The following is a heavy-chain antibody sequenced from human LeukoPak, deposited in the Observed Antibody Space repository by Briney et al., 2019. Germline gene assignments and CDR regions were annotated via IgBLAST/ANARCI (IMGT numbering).Heavy chain of an antibody. CDR2: IIPIFGTA. Sequence: ASVKVSCKASGGTFSSYGISWVRQAPGQGLEWMGGIIPIFGTANYAQKFQGRVTITTDESTSTAYMELSSLRSEDTAVYYCARSRAVEWPTIFYYFDYWGQGTLVTVSS. D-gene: IGHD3-9*01. V-gene: IGHV1-69*05. J-gene: IGHJ4*02. CDR3: ARSRAVEWPTIFYYFDY. CDR1: GGTFSSYG.